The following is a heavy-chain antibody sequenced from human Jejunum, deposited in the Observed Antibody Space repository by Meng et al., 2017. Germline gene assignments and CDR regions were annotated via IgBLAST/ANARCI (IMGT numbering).Heavy chain of an antibody. Sequence: VPWQASGPGLVKPSATRSLSCAFSGGSSERNNWVNWIRQTPGQGLEWICEVYHSESTHYNPSLQSRVTISIDNSKNRFSLRLNSVTAAVTAIYYCARADYVRYFDLWGRGTLVTVSS. CDR2: VYHSEST. V-gene: IGHV4-4*02. J-gene: IGHJ2*01. CDR1: GGSSERNNW. CDR3: ARADYVRYFDL. D-gene: IGHD3-10*02.